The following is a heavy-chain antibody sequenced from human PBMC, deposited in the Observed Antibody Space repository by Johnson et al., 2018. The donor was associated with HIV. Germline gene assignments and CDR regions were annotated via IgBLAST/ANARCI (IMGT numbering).Heavy chain of an antibody. CDR3: AKEGITMEVDI. CDR1: GFTFDDYA. Sequence: VQLVESGGGLVQPGRSLRLSCAASGFTFDDYAMHWVRQAPGKGLEWVSGISWNSGSRGYADSVQGRFTISRDNSKNTLYLQMNSLRTEDTAVYYCAKEGITMEVDIWGQGTMVTVSS. D-gene: IGHD3-10*01. CDR2: ISWNSGSR. J-gene: IGHJ3*02. V-gene: IGHV3-9*01.